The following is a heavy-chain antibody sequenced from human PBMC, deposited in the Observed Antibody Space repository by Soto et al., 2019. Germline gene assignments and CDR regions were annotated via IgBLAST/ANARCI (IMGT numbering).Heavy chain of an antibody. CDR2: IYHSGST. J-gene: IGHJ5*02. CDR1: GGSISSSNW. V-gene: IGHV4-4*02. CDR3: ARRVRIAYCSSTSCYGLDP. Sequence: PSETLSLTCAVSGGSISSSNWWSWVRQPPGKGLEWIGEIYHSGSTNYNPSLKSRVTISVDKSKNQFSLKLSSVTAADTAVYYCARRVRIAYCSSTSCYGLDPWGQGTMLTVYS. D-gene: IGHD2-2*01.